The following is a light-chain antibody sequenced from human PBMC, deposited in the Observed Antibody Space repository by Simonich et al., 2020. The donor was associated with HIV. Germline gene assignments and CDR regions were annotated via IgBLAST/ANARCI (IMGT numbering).Light chain of an antibody. CDR2: WAS. J-gene: IGKJ3*01. Sequence: DIVMTQSPDSLAVSLGERATINCKSSQSILYSSNNKNYLAWYQKKPGQPPNLLIYWASTRESGVPDRFSGSGSGTDFTLTISSLQAEDVAVYYCQQYYSTPFTFGPGTKVDFK. V-gene: IGKV4-1*01. CDR1: QSILYSSNNKNY. CDR3: QQYYSTPFT.